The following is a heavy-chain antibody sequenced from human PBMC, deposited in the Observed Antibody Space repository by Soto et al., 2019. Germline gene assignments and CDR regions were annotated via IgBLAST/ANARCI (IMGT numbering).Heavy chain of an antibody. J-gene: IGHJ3*02. CDR3: AAPWEGYWGSTSGDFWSGYYPFDI. D-gene: IGHD3-3*01. Sequence: GGSLRLSCAASGFTFSSYAMSWVRQAPGKGLEWVSAISGSGGSTYYADSVKGRFTISRDNSKNTLYLQMNSLRAEETAVYYCAAPWEGYWGSTSGDFWSGYYPFDIWGQGTMVTVSS. V-gene: IGHV3-23*01. CDR1: GFTFSSYA. CDR2: ISGSGGST.